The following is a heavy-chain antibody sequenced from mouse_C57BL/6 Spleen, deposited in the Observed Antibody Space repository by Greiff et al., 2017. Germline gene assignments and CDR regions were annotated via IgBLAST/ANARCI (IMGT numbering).Heavy chain of an antibody. D-gene: IGHD1-1*01. J-gene: IGHJ4*01. Sequence: QVQLQQPGAELVKPGASVKLSCKASGYTFTSYWMQWVKQRPGQGLEWIGEIDPSAISTNYNQKFKGKATLTVDTSSSTASMQLSSRTSEDSAVYYCARVDGPDAMDYWGQGTSVTVSS. V-gene: IGHV1-50*01. CDR2: IDPSAIST. CDR1: GYTFTSYW. CDR3: ARVDGPDAMDY.